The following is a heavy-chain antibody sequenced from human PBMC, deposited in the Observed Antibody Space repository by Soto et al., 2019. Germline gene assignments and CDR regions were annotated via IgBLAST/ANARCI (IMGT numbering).Heavy chain of an antibody. CDR2: INNDGSST. Sequence: GGSLRLSCAASGFTFSSYGMHWVRQSPGKGLEWVSHINNDGSSTTYADSVKGRFTISRDNAKNTLYLQMNNLKVEGTAVYYCARDFSPWGQGTLVTVSS. D-gene: IGHD3-3*01. CDR1: GFTFSSYG. CDR3: ARDFSP. V-gene: IGHV3-74*01. J-gene: IGHJ5*02.